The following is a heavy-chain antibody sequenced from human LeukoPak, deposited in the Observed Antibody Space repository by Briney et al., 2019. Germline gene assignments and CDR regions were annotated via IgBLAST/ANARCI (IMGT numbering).Heavy chain of an antibody. V-gene: IGHV1-2*04. J-gene: IGHJ3*02. CDR3: ARGGHSSNDAFDI. D-gene: IGHD6-13*01. CDR1: GYTFTGYY. Sequence: ASVKVSCKASGYTFTGYYMHWVRQAPGQGLEWMGWINPNSGGTNYAQKFQGWVTMTRDTSISTAYMELSRPRSDDTAVYYCARGGHSSNDAFDIWGQGTMVTVSS. CDR2: INPNSGGT.